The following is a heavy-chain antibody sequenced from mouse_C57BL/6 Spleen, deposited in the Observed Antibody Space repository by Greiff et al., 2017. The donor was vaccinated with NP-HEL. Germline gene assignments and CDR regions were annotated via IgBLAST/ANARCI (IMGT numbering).Heavy chain of an antibody. Sequence: EVQRVESGGGLVQPGGSLKLSCAASGFTFSSYDMSWVRQTPDKRLELVATINSNGGSTYYPDSVKGRFTISRDNAKNTLYLQMSSLKSEDTAMYYCARMARTINWGQGTTLTVSS. J-gene: IGHJ2*01. V-gene: IGHV5-6-3*01. CDR3: ARMARTIN. CDR1: GFTFSSYD. CDR2: INSNGGST.